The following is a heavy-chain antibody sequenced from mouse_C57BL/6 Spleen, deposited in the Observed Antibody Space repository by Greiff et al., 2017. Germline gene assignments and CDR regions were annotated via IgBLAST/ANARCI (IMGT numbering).Heavy chain of an antibody. CDR1: GYSFTDYN. CDR2: INPNYGTT. J-gene: IGHJ2*01. CDR3: AKEVLYYGSSHFDY. V-gene: IGHV1-39*01. Sequence: VHVKQSGPELVKPGASVKISCKASGYSFTDYNMNWVKQSNGKSLEWIGVINPNYGTTSYNQKFKGKATLTVDQSSSTAYMQLNSLTSEDSAVYYCAKEVLYYGSSHFDYWGQGTTLTVSS. D-gene: IGHD1-1*01.